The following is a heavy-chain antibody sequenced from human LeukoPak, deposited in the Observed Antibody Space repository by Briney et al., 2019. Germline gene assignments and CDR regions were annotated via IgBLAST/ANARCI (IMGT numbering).Heavy chain of an antibody. D-gene: IGHD3-3*01. CDR2: INHSGST. Sequence: PSETLSLTCTVSGGSISSSTYYWGWIRQPPGKGLEWIGEINHSGSTNYNPSLKSRVTISVDTSKNQFSLKLSSVTAADTAVYYCARSRPRYYDFWSGYLYYFDYWGQGTLVTVSS. CDR3: ARSRPRYYDFWSGYLYYFDY. CDR1: GGSISSSTYY. V-gene: IGHV4-39*07. J-gene: IGHJ4*02.